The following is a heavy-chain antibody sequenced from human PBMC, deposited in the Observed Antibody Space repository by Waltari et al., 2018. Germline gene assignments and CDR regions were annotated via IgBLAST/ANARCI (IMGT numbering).Heavy chain of an antibody. CDR1: GYFLTTGFY. J-gene: IGHJ4*02. CDR3: VRQVLGYCTSVACRRLES. D-gene: IGHD2-2*03. V-gene: IGHV4-38-2*01. Sequence: VQLLESGPGLLQPSETLSPTSGVSGYFLTTGFYWGCIRQSPGKGLEWIATIYHEGTTFYTPSLKSRVTISMDTSKNQFSLSLKSVTATDTAVYYCVRQVLGYCTSVACRRLESWGQGTPVTVSP. CDR2: IYHEGTT.